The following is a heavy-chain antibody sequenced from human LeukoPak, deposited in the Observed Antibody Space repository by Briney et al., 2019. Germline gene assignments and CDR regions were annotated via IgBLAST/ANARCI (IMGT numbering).Heavy chain of an antibody. CDR3: ARRSRRSSGAFDI. CDR1: GSTFTRYY. J-gene: IGHJ3*02. Sequence: ASVKVSCKASGSTFTRYYIHWVRQAPGQGLDWMGMINPSSGSTRFAQMFQDRVTMTRDTSTSAVYMELSSLTSEDTAMYYCARRSRRSSGAFDIWGQGTMVTVSS. CDR2: INPSSGST. D-gene: IGHD3-10*01. V-gene: IGHV1-46*01.